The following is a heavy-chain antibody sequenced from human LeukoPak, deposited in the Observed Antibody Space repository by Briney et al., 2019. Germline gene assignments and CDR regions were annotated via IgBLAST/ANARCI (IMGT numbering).Heavy chain of an antibody. CDR3: ARVGDGGDFWSGPPYYYYMDV. CDR1: GFTFSRYS. J-gene: IGHJ6*03. D-gene: IGHD3-3*01. Sequence: PGGSLRLSCAASGFTFSRYSMNWVRQAPGKGLEWVSSISSSSRYIYYADSVKGRFTISRDNAKNSLYLQMNSVRAEDTAVYYCARVGDGGDFWSGPPYYYYMDVWGKGTTVTVSS. V-gene: IGHV3-21*01. CDR2: ISSSSRYI.